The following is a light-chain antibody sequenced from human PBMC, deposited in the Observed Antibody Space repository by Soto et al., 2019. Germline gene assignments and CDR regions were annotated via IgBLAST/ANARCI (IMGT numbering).Light chain of an antibody. CDR2: GAS. CDR1: QTVSDSY. Sequence: EIVLTQSPGTLSLSPGERATLSCRASQTVSDSYLAWYQQKPGQAPRLLIYGASSRATGIPDRFSGSGSGTDFTLTISRLEPEDFAVYYCQQYGNSPPSVTFGPGTKVDIK. V-gene: IGKV3-20*01. CDR3: QQYGNSPPSVT. J-gene: IGKJ3*01.